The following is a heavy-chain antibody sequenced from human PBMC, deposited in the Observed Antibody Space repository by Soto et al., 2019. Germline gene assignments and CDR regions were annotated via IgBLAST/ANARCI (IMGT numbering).Heavy chain of an antibody. CDR1: GGTFSSYA. Sequence: ASVKVSCKASGGTFSSYAISWVRQAPGQGLEWMGGIIPIFGTANYAQKFQGRVTITADESTSTAYMELSSLRSEDTAVYYCAKDRDSSSWYYDYYGMDVWGQGTTVTVSS. D-gene: IGHD6-13*01. CDR3: AKDRDSSSWYYDYYGMDV. V-gene: IGHV1-69*13. CDR2: IIPIFGTA. J-gene: IGHJ6*02.